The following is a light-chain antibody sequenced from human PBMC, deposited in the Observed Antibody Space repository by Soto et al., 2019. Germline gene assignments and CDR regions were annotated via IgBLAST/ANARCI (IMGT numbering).Light chain of an antibody. CDR2: EVS. CDR3: SSYTGSGTLVV. CDR1: SSDVGGYNY. Sequence: QSALSQPASVSGSPGQSITISCTGTSSDVGGYNYVSWYQQHPGRAPKLIIFEVSDRPSGISNCFSGSKSGNTASLTISGLRAEDEADYYCSSYTGSGTLVVFGGGTQLTVL. J-gene: IGLJ2*01. V-gene: IGLV2-14*01.